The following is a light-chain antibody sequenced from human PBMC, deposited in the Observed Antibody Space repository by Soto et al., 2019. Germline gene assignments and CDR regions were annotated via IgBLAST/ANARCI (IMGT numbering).Light chain of an antibody. V-gene: IGLV2-11*01. CDR1: SSDVVGYNY. J-gene: IGLJ1*01. CDR3: CSYAGSYTSLYV. CDR2: DVS. Sequence: QSALTQPASVSGSPGQSITISCTGTSSDVVGYNYVSWYQQHPGKAPKLMIYDVSKRPSGVPDRFSGSKSGNTASLTISGLQAEDEADYYCCSYAGSYTSLYVFGTGTKVTVL.